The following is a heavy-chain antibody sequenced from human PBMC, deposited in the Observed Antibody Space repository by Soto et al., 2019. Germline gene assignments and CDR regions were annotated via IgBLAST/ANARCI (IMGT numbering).Heavy chain of an antibody. CDR3: ARADRMGDV. CDR2: MNTNSGNT. CDR1: GYIFTSFG. D-gene: IGHD2-8*01. V-gene: IGHV1-8*02. Sequence: ASVKVSCKASGYIFTSFGISWVRQAPGQGLEWMGWMNTNSGNTGYAQKFQGRVTMTRNTSISTAYMELSSLISEDTAVYYCARADRMGDVWGKGTTVTVSS. J-gene: IGHJ6*04.